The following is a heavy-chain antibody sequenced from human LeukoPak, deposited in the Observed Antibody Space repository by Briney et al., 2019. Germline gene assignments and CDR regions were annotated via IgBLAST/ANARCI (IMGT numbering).Heavy chain of an antibody. V-gene: IGHV4-4*02. CDR3: ARVRYYDSSGYRPNYYYYYYMDV. CDR2: IYHSGST. D-gene: IGHD3-22*01. CDR1: GGSISSSNW. J-gene: IGHJ6*03. Sequence: SETLSLTCAVSGGSISSSNWWSWVRQPPGKGLEWVGEIYHSGSTNYNPSLKSRVTISVDKSKNQFSLRLSSVTAADTAVYYCARVRYYDSSGYRPNYYYYYYMDVWGKGTTVTVSS.